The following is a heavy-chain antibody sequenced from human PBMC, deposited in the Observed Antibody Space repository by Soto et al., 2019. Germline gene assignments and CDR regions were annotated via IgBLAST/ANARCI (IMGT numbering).Heavy chain of an antibody. CDR3: AGYYYDSSANRGPNWFDP. CDR2: INHSGST. Sequence: QVQLKQWGAGLLKPSETLSLTCAVYGGSFSGYYWSWIRQPPGKGLAWIGEINHSGSTNYNPSLKSRITMSVDTSKNQFSLKLTSVTAADTAVYYCAGYYYDSSANRGPNWFDPWGQGPLVTVSS. J-gene: IGHJ5*02. CDR1: GGSFSGYY. V-gene: IGHV4-34*01. D-gene: IGHD3-22*01.